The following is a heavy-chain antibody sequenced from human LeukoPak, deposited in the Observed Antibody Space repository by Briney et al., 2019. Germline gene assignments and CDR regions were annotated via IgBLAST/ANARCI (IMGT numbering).Heavy chain of an antibody. CDR3: AKDIGTSSRYAFDI. J-gene: IGHJ3*02. Sequence: PGRSLRLSCAASGFTFDDYAMHWVRQAPGKGLEWVSGISWNSGSIGYADSVKGRFTISRDNAKNSLYLQMNSLRAEDMALYYCAKDIGTSSRYAFDIWDQGTMVTVSS. CDR1: GFTFDDYA. V-gene: IGHV3-9*03. D-gene: IGHD6-13*01. CDR2: ISWNSGSI.